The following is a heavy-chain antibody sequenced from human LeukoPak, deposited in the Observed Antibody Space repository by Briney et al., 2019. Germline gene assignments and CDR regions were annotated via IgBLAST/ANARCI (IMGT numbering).Heavy chain of an antibody. CDR1: GFTFSHYW. D-gene: IGHD2-15*01. Sequence: GGSLRLSCAASGFTFSHYWMSWVRQAPGKGLEWVANIKQDGSEMHYVDTVKGRSTISRDNANDSLYLQMNSLRAEDTAVYYCVRAVVVAASYRFDPWGQGTLVTVSS. CDR3: VRAVVVAASYRFDP. CDR2: IKQDGSEM. J-gene: IGHJ5*02. V-gene: IGHV3-7*03.